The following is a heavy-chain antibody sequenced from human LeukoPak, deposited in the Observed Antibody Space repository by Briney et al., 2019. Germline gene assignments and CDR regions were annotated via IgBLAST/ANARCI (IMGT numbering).Heavy chain of an antibody. CDR3: ARDGPGRYFDY. V-gene: IGHV4-59*01. CDR1: GDSISSYY. Sequence: SETLSLTCTVSGDSISSYYWSWIRQPPGKELEWIGYIYYSGSTNYNPSLKSRVTISVDTSKNQFSPKLSSVTAADTAVYYCARDGPGRYFDYWGQGTLVTVSS. J-gene: IGHJ4*02. D-gene: IGHD3-9*01. CDR2: IYYSGST.